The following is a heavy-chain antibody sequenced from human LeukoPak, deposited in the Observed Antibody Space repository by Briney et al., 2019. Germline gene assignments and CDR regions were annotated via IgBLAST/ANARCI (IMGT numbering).Heavy chain of an antibody. CDR1: QFTFSNYW. CDR3: VRGQTTFEV. V-gene: IGHV3-7*01. Sequence: SGGSLRLSCAASQFTFSNYWMSWVRQAPGKGLGWVAHIKRDGSQEQYVGSVEGRFTISRDNAKNSLYLQMSGLRVEDTAVYYCVRGQTTFEVWGQGTLVTVSS. J-gene: IGHJ4*02. CDR2: IKRDGSQE. D-gene: IGHD2/OR15-2a*01.